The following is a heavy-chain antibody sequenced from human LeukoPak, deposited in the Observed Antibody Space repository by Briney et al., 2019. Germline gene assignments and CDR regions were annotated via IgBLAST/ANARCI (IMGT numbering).Heavy chain of an antibody. D-gene: IGHD3-10*01. CDR3: AKDTNHYYGSGSLKI. CDR1: GFTFDDYA. V-gene: IGHV3-9*01. J-gene: IGHJ4*02. Sequence: GGSLRLSCAASGFTFDDYAMHWVLQAPGKGLEWVSGISWNSGSIGYADSVKGRFTISRDNAKNSLYLQMNSLRAEDTALYYCAKDTNHYYGSGSLKIWGQGTLVTVSS. CDR2: ISWNSGSI.